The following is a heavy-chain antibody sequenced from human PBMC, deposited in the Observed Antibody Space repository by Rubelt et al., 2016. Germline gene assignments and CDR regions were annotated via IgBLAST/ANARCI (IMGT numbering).Heavy chain of an antibody. D-gene: IGHD3-16*02. CDR3: ARLVITFGGVIEVGWFDP. CDR1: GYTFTSYG. V-gene: IGHV1-18*01. Sequence: QVQLVQSGAEVKEPGASVKVSCKASGYTFTSYGISWVRQAPGQGLEWMGWISAYNGNTNYAQKATGRVTMHPDTSTSTAYMELRSLRSDDTAVYYCARLVITFGGVIEVGWFDPWGQGTLVTVSS. J-gene: IGHJ5*02. CDR2: ISAYNGNT.